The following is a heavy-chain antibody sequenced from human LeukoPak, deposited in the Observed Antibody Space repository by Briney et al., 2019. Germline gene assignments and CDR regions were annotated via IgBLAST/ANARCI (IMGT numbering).Heavy chain of an antibody. CDR2: ISGSGGST. J-gene: IGHJ3*02. CDR1: GFTFSRYA. Sequence: GGSLRLSCAASGFTFSRYAMSWVRQAPGKGLEWVSAISGSGGSTYYADSVKGRFTISRDNSKNTLYLQMNSLRAEDTAVYYCAKEVPQYDYVWGSYRYISGAFDIWGQGTMVTVSS. CDR3: AKEVPQYDYVWGSYRYISGAFDI. V-gene: IGHV3-23*01. D-gene: IGHD3-16*02.